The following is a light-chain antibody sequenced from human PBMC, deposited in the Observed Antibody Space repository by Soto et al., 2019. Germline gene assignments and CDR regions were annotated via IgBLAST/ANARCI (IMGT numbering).Light chain of an antibody. CDR2: DAS. Sequence: DIQMTQSPSSLSASVGDRVTITCRASQSISSYLNWYQQKPGKAPKLLIYDASTLQSGDPSRFSGSGSGTDFTLTISSLQPEDFATYYCLQSYITPLTFDGGTRVEIK. CDR3: LQSYITPLT. J-gene: IGKJ4*01. V-gene: IGKV1-39*01. CDR1: QSISSY.